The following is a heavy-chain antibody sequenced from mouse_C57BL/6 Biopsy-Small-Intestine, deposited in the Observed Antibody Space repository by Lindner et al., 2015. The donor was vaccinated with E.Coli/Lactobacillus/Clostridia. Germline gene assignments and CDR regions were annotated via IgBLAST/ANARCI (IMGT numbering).Heavy chain of an antibody. Sequence: VQLQESGAELVRPGASVKLSCTASGFNIKDDYMHRVKQRPEQGLEWIGRIDPANGNTKYAPKFQDKATITADTSSNTAYLQLSSLTSEDTAVYYCAPLAYWGQGTLVTVSA. V-gene: IGHV14-3*01. J-gene: IGHJ3*01. CDR1: GFNIKDDY. CDR2: IDPANGNT. CDR3: APLAY.